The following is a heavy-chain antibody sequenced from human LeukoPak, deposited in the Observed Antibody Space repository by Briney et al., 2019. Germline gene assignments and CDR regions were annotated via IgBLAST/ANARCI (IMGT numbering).Heavy chain of an antibody. J-gene: IGHJ4*02. D-gene: IGHD3-10*01. V-gene: IGHV3-21*01. Sequence: GALRLSCAASGFTISSYSMHWVRQAPGKGLEWVSSISTTTYTYYADSVKGRFTISRDNAKNSLYLQMNSLRAEDTGVYYCARGNYFDYWGQGTLVTVSS. CDR3: ARGNYFDY. CDR2: ISTTTYT. CDR1: GFTISSYS.